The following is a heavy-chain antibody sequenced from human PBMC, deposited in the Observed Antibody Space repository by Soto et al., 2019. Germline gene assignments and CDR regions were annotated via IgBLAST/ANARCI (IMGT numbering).Heavy chain of an antibody. CDR3: AKEVYAPYYYYYYMDV. V-gene: IGHV3-9*01. CDR2: ISWNSGSI. CDR1: GFTFDDYA. Sequence: EVQLVESGGGLVQPGRSLRLSCAASGFTFDDYAMHWVRQAPGKGLEWVSGISWNSGSIGYADSVKGRFTISRDNAKKSLYLQMNSLTDEETALYYCAKEVYAPYYYYYYMDVWGKGTTVTVSS. J-gene: IGHJ6*03. D-gene: IGHD2-8*01.